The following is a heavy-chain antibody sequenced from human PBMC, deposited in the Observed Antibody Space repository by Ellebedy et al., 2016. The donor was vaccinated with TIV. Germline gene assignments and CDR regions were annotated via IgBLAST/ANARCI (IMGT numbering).Heavy chain of an antibody. J-gene: IGHJ4*02. CDR3: ARKMYYDFWSCYSFDY. V-gene: IGHV2-26*01. D-gene: IGHD3-3*01. CDR2: ILSNDEK. CDR1: GFSLSNARMG. Sequence: SGPTLVKPTETLTLTCTVSGFSLSNARMGVSWIRQPPGKALEWLAHILSNDEKSYRTSLKSRLTISKDTSKSQVVLTMTNMDPVDTATYYCARKMYYDFWSCYSFDYWGQGTLVTVSS.